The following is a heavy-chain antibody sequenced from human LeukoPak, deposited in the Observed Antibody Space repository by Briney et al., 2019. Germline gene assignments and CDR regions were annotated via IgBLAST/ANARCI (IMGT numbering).Heavy chain of an antibody. CDR2: IYYSGST. J-gene: IGHJ4*02. Sequence: SETLSLTCTVSGGSIRSSSYYWGWIRQPPGKGLEWIGSIYYSGSTYHNPSLKSRVTISLDTSRNQFSLKLSSVTAADTAVYYCASSHRGWYTLEPYFDYWGQGTLVTVSS. CDR1: GGSIRSSSYY. CDR3: ASSHRGWYTLEPYFDY. D-gene: IGHD6-19*01. V-gene: IGHV4-39*07.